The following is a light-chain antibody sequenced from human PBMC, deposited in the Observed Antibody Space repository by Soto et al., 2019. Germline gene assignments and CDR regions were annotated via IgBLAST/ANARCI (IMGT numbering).Light chain of an antibody. CDR2: GAS. V-gene: IGKV3-20*01. Sequence: EIVLTQSPGTLSLSPGERATLSCRASQSLSSSYLAWYQQKPGQAPRLLIYGASSRATGIPDRFSGSGSGTDFTLTISRLEPEDFAVYYCQQDGSSPFTFGPGTKVDIK. J-gene: IGKJ3*01. CDR3: QQDGSSPFT. CDR1: QSLSSSY.